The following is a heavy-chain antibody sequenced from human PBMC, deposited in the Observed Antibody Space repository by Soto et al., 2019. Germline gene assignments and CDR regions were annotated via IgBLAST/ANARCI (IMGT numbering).Heavy chain of an antibody. CDR1: GFTFSSYA. Sequence: GGSLRLSCAASGFTFSSYAMHWVRQAPGKGLEWVAVISYDGSNKYYADSVKGRFTISRDNSKNTLYLQMNSLRAEDTAVYYCARDGQQWLENYYYYGMDVWGQGTTVTVSS. D-gene: IGHD6-19*01. CDR2: ISYDGSNK. J-gene: IGHJ6*02. V-gene: IGHV3-30-3*01. CDR3: ARDGQQWLENYYYYGMDV.